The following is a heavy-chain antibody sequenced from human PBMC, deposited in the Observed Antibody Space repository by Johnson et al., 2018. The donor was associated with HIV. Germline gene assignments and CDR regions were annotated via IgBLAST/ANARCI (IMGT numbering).Heavy chain of an antibody. V-gene: IGHV3-7*01. CDR3: ARGPGPAGAADGLDNDGFDR. CDR2: IKQDGSEK. J-gene: IGHJ3*02. D-gene: IGHD6-13*01. CDR1: GFTFSSYW. Sequence: MQLVESGGGLVQPGGSLRLSCAASGFTFSSYWMSWVRQAPGKGLEWVANIKQDGSEKYYVDSVKGRFTISRDNAKNSLYLQMNSLRAEDTAVYYCARGPGPAGAADGLDNDGFDRWGQGTLVTVSS.